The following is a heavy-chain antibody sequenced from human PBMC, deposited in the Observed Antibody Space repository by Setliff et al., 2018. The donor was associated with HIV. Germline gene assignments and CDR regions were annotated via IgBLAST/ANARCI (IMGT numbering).Heavy chain of an antibody. V-gene: IGHV4-39*01. CDR2: IYYSGST. D-gene: IGHD3-22*01. CDR1: GGSISSSSYY. CDR3: ARILLYDSSAYFVNAFDI. Sequence: SETLSLTCTVSGGSISSSSYYWGWIRQPPGKGLEWIGSIYYSGSTFYNPSLKSRLTISVDTSKNQFYLKLSSVTAADTAVYYCARILLYDSSAYFVNAFDIWGQGTVVTVSS. J-gene: IGHJ3*02.